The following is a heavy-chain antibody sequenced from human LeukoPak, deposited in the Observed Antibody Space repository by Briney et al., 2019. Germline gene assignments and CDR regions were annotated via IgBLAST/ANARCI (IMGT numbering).Heavy chain of an antibody. CDR2: INAGNGNT. V-gene: IGHV1-3*01. Sequence: ASVKVSCKASGYTFTSYGISWVRQAPGQGLEWMGWINAGNGNTKYSQKFQGRVTITRDTSASTAYMELSSLRSEDTAVYYCARGTLNYSYLMDVWGQGTTVTVSS. D-gene: IGHD3-16*01. J-gene: IGHJ6*02. CDR1: GYTFTSYG. CDR3: ARGTLNYSYLMDV.